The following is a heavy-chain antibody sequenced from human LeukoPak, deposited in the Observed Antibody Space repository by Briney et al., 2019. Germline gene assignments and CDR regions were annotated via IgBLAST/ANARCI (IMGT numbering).Heavy chain of an antibody. CDR3: ATNEGKELMNFLDY. J-gene: IGHJ4*02. CDR2: ISYDGSNK. CDR1: GFTFSSYA. V-gene: IGHV3-30-3*01. Sequence: PGRSLRLSCAASGFTFSSYAMHWVRQAPGKGPEWVAVISYDGSNKYYADSVKGRFTISRDNSKNTLYLQMNSLRAEDTAVYYCATNEGKELMNFLDYWGQGTLVTVSS. D-gene: IGHD1-26*01.